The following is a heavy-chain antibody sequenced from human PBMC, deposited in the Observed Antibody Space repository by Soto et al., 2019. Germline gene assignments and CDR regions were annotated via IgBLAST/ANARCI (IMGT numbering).Heavy chain of an antibody. CDR1: GGSIIRSDW. CDR3: ASGVNYKYSSGSSWCGR. Sequence: SETLSLTCAVSGGSIIRSDWWSWVRQPPGKGLEWIGFIYHTGTTYYNPSLKSRVTISVDRSKNQFSLKLNSVTAADTAVYYCASGVNYKYSSGSSWCGRWGRGALVLGSS. D-gene: IGHD3-22*01. J-gene: IGHJ4*02. CDR2: IYHTGTT. V-gene: IGHV4-4*02.